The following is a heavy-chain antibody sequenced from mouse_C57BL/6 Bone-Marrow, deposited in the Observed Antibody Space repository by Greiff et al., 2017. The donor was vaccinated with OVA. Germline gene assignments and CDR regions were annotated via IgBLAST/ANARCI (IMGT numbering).Heavy chain of an antibody. CDR2: ISSGSSTI. J-gene: IGHJ1*03. CDR1: GFTFSDYG. CDR3: ARGGYDDGWYFDV. Sequence: DVKLQESGGGLVKPGGSLKLSCAASGFTFSDYGMHWVRQAPEKGLEWVAYISSGSSTIYYADTVKGRFTISRDNAKNTLFLQMTSLRSEDTAMYYCARGGYDDGWYFDVWGTGTTVTVSS. V-gene: IGHV5-17*01. D-gene: IGHD2-2*01.